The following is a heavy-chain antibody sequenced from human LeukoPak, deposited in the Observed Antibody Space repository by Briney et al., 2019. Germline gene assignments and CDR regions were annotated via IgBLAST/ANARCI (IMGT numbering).Heavy chain of an antibody. CDR3: ARNGTYHGFWGADYNYMDV. Sequence: PSETLSLTCTLSGGSISSSNYYWGWIRHPPGKGLEWNGNIYYSGSTYYKPSLKSRVTISVDTTKNQFSLKQTSVTAANTPVYYCARNGTYHGFWGADYNYMDVWGKGTTVTVSS. CDR2: IYYSGST. V-gene: IGHV4-39*01. D-gene: IGHD3-3*01. CDR1: GGSISSSNYY. J-gene: IGHJ6*03.